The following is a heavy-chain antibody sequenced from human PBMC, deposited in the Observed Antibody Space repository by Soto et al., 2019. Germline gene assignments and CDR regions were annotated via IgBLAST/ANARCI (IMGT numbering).Heavy chain of an antibody. CDR1: GFTFSDYH. Sequence: GGSLRLSCVVSGFTFSDYHMAWIRQAPGKGLEWVSYISGSGKTVYYADSVEGRFTISRDNTKNSLFLQMNSLRAGDTAIYYSARNFLIFWSGVGSAPWGQGTLVTVSS. CDR3: ARNFLIFWSGVGSAP. J-gene: IGHJ5*02. V-gene: IGHV3-11*01. CDR2: ISGSGKTV. D-gene: IGHD3-3*01.